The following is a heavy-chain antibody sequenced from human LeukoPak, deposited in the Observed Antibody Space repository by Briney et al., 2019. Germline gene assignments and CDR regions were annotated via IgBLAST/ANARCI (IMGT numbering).Heavy chain of an antibody. V-gene: IGHV4-61*02. CDR3: ARGVSDFWSPYYYMDV. CDR2: TYTTGST. J-gene: IGHJ6*03. CDR1: SGSVNSGSYY. D-gene: IGHD3-3*01. Sequence: SQTLSLTCTVSSGSVNSGSYYWTWIRQPAGKGLEWIGRTYTTGSTNYNPSLKSRVTISSDAAENQFSLKLSSVTAADTAMYYCARGVSDFWSPYYYMDVWGKGTTVTVSS.